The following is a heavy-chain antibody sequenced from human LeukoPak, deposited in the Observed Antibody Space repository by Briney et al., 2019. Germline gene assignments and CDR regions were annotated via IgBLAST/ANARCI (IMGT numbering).Heavy chain of an antibody. CDR1: GYTFTSYD. D-gene: IGHD6-13*01. J-gene: IGHJ4*02. V-gene: IGHV1-2*02. CDR3: ARVGTLYSSSWYYFDY. CDR2: INPNSGGT. Sequence: ASVKVSCKASGYTFTSYDINWVRQAPGQGLEWMGWINPNSGGTNYAQKFQGRVTMTRDTSISTAYMELSRLRSDDTAVYYCARVGTLYSSSWYYFDYWGQGTLVTVSS.